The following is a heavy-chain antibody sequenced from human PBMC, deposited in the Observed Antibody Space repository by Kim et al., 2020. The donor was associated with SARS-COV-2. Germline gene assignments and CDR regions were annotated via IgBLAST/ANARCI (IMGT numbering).Heavy chain of an antibody. CDR2: ST. CDR3: ARDLDYYGMDV. J-gene: IGHJ6*02. Sequence: STYYADSVKGRFTISRDKSKNTRYLQRNSLRAEDTAVYYCARDLDYYGMDVWGQGTTVTVSS. V-gene: IGHV3-53*01.